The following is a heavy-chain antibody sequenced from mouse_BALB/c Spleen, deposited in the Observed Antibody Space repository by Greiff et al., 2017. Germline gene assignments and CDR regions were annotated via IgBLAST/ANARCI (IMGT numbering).Heavy chain of an antibody. D-gene: IGHD2-14*01. CDR1: GYTFTSYW. V-gene: IGHV1-7*01. Sequence: VQLQQSGAELAKPGASVKMSCKASGYTFTSYWMHWVKQRPGQGLEWIGYINPSTGYTEYNQKFKDKATLTADKSSSTAYMQLSSLTSEDSAVYYCARYYRYDYYYAMDYWGQGTSVTVSS. CDR3: ARYYRYDYYYAMDY. J-gene: IGHJ4*01. CDR2: INPSTGYT.